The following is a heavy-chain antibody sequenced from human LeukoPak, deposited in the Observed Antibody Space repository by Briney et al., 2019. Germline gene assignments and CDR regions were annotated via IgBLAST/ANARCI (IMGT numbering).Heavy chain of an antibody. D-gene: IGHD3-22*01. CDR1: GFIFSSYG. CDR2: IRYDGSTQ. J-gene: IGHJ4*02. CDR3: AIDGASRGFDLSY. V-gene: IGHV3-30*02. Sequence: GGSLRLSCTASGFIFSSYGMHWVRQAPGKGLEWVAFIRYDGSTQNYADSVKGRFTISRDNSKNTLYLQMNTLRAEDTAVYYCAIDGASRGFDLSYWGQGTLVTVSS.